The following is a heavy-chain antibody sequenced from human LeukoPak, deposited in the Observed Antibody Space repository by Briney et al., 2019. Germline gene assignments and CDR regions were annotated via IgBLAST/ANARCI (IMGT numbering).Heavy chain of an antibody. D-gene: IGHD3-10*01. CDR2: IYNNGDT. CDR3: ARVPPYYHGSESPYFFDY. J-gene: IGHJ4*02. V-gene: IGHV3-53*01. Sequence: GGSLSLSCVASGFNLTSNYMNWVRQAPGKGLEWVSVIYNNGDTYYPDSVKGRFTIPRDNSRNTVYLQLDSLRAEDTAVYYCARVPPYYHGSESPYFFDYWGQGTLVTVSS. CDR1: GFNLTSNY.